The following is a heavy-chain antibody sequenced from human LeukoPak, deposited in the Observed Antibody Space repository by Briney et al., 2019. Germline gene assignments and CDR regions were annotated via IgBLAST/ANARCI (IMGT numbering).Heavy chain of an antibody. CDR2: ISYDGSNK. V-gene: IGHV3-30*03. Sequence: GGSLRLSCAASGFTFSSYSMNWVRQAPGKGLEWVAVISYDGSNKYYADSVKGRFTISRDNSKNTLYLQMNSLRAEDTAVYYCAREEAVGAPDYWGQGTLVTVSS. D-gene: IGHD1-26*01. CDR3: AREEAVGAPDY. J-gene: IGHJ4*02. CDR1: GFTFSSYS.